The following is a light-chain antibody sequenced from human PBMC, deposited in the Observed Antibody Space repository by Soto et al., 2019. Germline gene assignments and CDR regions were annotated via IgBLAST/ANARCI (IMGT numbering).Light chain of an antibody. V-gene: IGKV1-5*03. CDR2: KAS. J-gene: IGKJ4*01. CDR3: QQGELT. Sequence: DIQMTQSPSTLSASVGDRVTITCRASESISIWLAWYQQKPGKAPKLLIYKASNVETGVPSRFRGSGSGTDFTLTISSLQTDDFATYYYQQGELTFCGGTKVEV. CDR1: ESISIW.